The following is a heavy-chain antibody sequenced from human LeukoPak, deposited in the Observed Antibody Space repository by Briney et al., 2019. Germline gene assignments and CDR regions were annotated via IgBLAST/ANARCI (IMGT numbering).Heavy chain of an antibody. J-gene: IGHJ6*02. CDR1: GGSFSGYY. CDR2: INHSGST. V-gene: IGHV4-34*01. CDR3: ARGSEGLAGCMDV. Sequence: SETLSLTCAVYGGSFSGYYWSWIRQPPGKGLEWIGEINHSGSTNYNPSLKSRVTISVDTSKNQFSLKLSSVTAADTAVYYCARGSEGLAGCMDVWGQGTTVTVSS. D-gene: IGHD3/OR15-3a*01.